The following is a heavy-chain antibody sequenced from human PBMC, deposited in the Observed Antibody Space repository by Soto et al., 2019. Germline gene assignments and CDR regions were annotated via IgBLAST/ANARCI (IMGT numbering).Heavy chain of an antibody. J-gene: IGHJ6*02. D-gene: IGHD3-3*01. Sequence: GGSLRLSCAASGFTVSSNYMSWVRQAPGKGLEWVSVIYSGGSTYYADSVKGRFTISRDNSKNTLYLQMNSLRAEDTAVYYCARDRITIFGVVDYYYYGMDVWGQGTTVTVSS. CDR1: GFTVSSNY. CDR3: ARDRITIFGVVDYYYYGMDV. V-gene: IGHV3-66*01. CDR2: IYSGGST.